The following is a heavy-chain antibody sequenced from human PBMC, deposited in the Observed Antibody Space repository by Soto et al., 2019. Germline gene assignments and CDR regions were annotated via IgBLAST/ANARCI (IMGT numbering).Heavy chain of an antibody. V-gene: IGHV1-3*01. CDR1: GYTFTSYA. Sequence: GASVKGSCKASGYTFTSYAMHWVREAPGQRLEWVGWINAGNGNTKYSQKFQGRVTITRDTSASTAYMELSSLRSEDTAVYYCARVLATIENFFDYWGQGTLVTVSS. CDR2: INAGNGNT. CDR3: ARVLATIENFFDY. D-gene: IGHD5-12*01. J-gene: IGHJ4*02.